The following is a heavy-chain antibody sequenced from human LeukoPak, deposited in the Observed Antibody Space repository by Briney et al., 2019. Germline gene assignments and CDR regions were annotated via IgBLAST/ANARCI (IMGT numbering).Heavy chain of an antibody. CDR1: GFTFDDYG. CDR2: INWNSGTI. V-gene: IGHV3-9*01. Sequence: GRSLRLSCVGSGFTFDDYGMSWVRRAPGKGLEWVSGINWNSGTIGYADSVTGRFTISRDNAKKSLYLEMNSLRRDDTAFYYCTKSRHYDFWTTYPDSWGQGTLVTVSS. D-gene: IGHD3-3*01. J-gene: IGHJ5*01. CDR3: TKSRHYDFWTTYPDS.